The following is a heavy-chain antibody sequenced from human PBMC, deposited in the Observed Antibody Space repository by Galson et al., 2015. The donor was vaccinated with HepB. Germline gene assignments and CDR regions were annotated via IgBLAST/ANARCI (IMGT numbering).Heavy chain of an antibody. V-gene: IGHV4-39*01. D-gene: IGHD6-19*01. CDR3: ARSPVAGTFDY. J-gene: IGHJ4*02. Sequence: SISSSSYYRGWIRQPPGKGLEWIGSIYYSGSTYYNPSLKSRVTISVDTSKNQFSLKLSSVTAADTAVYYCARSPVAGTFDYWGQGTLVTVSS. CDR1: SISSSSYY. CDR2: IYYSGST.